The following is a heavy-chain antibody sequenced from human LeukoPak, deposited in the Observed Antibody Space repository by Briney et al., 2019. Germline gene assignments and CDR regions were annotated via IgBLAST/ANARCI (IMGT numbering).Heavy chain of an antibody. J-gene: IGHJ4*02. CDR3: ARRAPHYYDSSGYLIGY. CDR2: IIPIFGTA. V-gene: IGHV1-69*05. Sequence: SVKVSCKASGGTFSSYAISWVRQAPGQGLEWMGGIIPIFGTANYAQKFQGRVTITTDESTSTAYMELSSLRSEDTAVYYCARRAPHYYDSSGYLIGYWGQGTLVTVSS. D-gene: IGHD3-22*01. CDR1: GGTFSSYA.